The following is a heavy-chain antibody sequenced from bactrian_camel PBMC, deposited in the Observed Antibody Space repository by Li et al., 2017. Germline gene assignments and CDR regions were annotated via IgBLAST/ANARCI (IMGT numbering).Heavy chain of an antibody. CDR2: IISDSST. Sequence: HVQLVESGGGSVQTGGSLTLSCAASTHTFTTCIRDWYRQAPGKERELVSGIISDSSTYYADSVKGRFTISQDNAKTTVYLQMNNLKPEDTGMYYCAASSDVFCYGLSAPVFTAFNQWGLGTQVTVS. CDR1: THTFTTCI. CDR3: AASSDVFCYGLSAPVFTAFNQ. J-gene: IGHJ4*01. V-gene: IGHV3S53*01. D-gene: IGHD5*01.